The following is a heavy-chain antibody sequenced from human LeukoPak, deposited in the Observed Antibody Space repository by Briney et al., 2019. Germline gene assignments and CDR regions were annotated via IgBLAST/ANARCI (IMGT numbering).Heavy chain of an antibody. Sequence: PGGSLRLSCVASGFTFSSYWMTWVRQPPGKGLEWVANIRQDGGVIYYVDSVEGRFTISRDNAKNSVYLQMNSLRAEDTAVYYCASHLSPHDGSTRFDNWGQGTLVTVSS. V-gene: IGHV3-7*01. CDR2: IRQDGGVI. D-gene: IGHD1-1*01. CDR1: GFTFSSYW. CDR3: ASHLSPHDGSTRFDN. J-gene: IGHJ4*02.